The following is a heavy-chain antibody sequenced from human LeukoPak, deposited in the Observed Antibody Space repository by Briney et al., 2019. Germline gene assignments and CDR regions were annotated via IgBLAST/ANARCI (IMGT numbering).Heavy chain of an antibody. CDR3: ARDFDSPFDY. CDR2: ISSSGSTI. J-gene: IGHJ4*02. D-gene: IGHD3-22*01. V-gene: IGHV3-48*04. Sequence: PGGSLRLSCAASGFTFSSYSMNWVRQAPGKGLEWVSYISSSGSTIYYADSVKGRFTISRDNAKNSLYLQMNSLRAEDTAVYYCARDFDSPFDYWGQGTLVTVSS. CDR1: GFTFSSYS.